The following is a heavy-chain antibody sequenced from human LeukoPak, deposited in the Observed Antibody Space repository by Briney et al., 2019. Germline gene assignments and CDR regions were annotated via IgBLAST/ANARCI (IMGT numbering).Heavy chain of an antibody. Sequence: GGSLRLSCAASGLTFSSYAMNWVRQAPGKGLEWVSGITDNGRKTYYADSVKGRFSISRDNSKNTLYLQMSDLRAEDTAVYYCAKITMATTPNYWGQGTLVTVSS. D-gene: IGHD3-10*01. CDR3: AKITMATTPNY. J-gene: IGHJ4*02. V-gene: IGHV3-23*01. CDR1: GLTFSSYA. CDR2: ITDNGRKT.